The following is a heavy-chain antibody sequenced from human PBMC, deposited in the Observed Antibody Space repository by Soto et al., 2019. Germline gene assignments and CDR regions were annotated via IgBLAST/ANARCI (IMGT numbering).Heavy chain of an antibody. Sequence: QVQLQESGPGLVKPSETLSLICTVSGDSISSTSHYWSWIRQPPGKGLDWIGYLYDSGTTNYHLSLKHLVTISVDTSKNQVSLKLRSVTAADTAVYYCARTRRFGVGAWYDPWGQGTLVTVSS. CDR3: ARTRRFGVGAWYDP. J-gene: IGHJ5*02. D-gene: IGHD3-3*01. CDR2: LYDSGTT. V-gene: IGHV4-61*01. CDR1: GDSISSTSHY.